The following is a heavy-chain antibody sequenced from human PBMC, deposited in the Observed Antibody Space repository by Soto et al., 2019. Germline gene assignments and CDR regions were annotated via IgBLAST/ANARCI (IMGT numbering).Heavy chain of an antibody. CDR1: GFPFSIYS. V-gene: IGHV3-21*01. Sequence: PGGSLRLSCAACGFPFSIYSMAWVRQAPGKGLEWGSSISSGSSYIYYADSVKGRFTISRDNAKNSLYLQMSSLRAEDTAVYYCARGYTYGDTYYFDYWGQGT. D-gene: IGHD5-18*01. J-gene: IGHJ4*02. CDR2: ISSGSSYI. CDR3: ARGYTYGDTYYFDY.